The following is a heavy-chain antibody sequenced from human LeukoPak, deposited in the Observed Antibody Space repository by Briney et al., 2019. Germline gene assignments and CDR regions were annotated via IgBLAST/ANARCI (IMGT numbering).Heavy chain of an antibody. V-gene: IGHV4-34*01. J-gene: IGHJ4*02. Sequence: GSLRLSCAASGFTFSNHWMNWVRQPPGKGLEWIGEINHSGSTNYNPSLKSRVTISVDTSKNQFSLKLSSVTAANTAVYYCARPNYYDSSGYSDYWGQGTLVTVSS. CDR1: GFTFSNHW. CDR2: INHSGST. D-gene: IGHD3-22*01. CDR3: ARPNYYDSSGYSDY.